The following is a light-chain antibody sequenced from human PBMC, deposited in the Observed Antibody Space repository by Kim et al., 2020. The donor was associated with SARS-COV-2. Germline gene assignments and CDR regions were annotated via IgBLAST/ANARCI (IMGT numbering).Light chain of an antibody. CDR1: QSITTS. J-gene: IGKJ4*01. CDR2: AAS. Sequence: ASVGDGVTITCRASQSITTSLNWYQQKPGKAPKLLIYAASSLQSGVPSRFRGSGSGTDFTLTISSLQPEDFATYYCQQSYSTPLTFGGGTKVDIK. V-gene: IGKV1-39*01. CDR3: QQSYSTPLT.